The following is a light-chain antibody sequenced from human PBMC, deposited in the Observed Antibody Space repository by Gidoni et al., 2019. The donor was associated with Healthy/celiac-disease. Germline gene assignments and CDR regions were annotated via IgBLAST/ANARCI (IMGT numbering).Light chain of an antibody. CDR1: SSNIGAGYD. CDR2: GNS. V-gene: IGLV1-40*01. Sequence: QSVLTQPPSVSGAPAQRVTISFTGSSSNIGAGYDVHWYQQLPATAPNLLIYGNSNRPSGGPDRFSGAKSGTSASLAITGLQAEDEADYYCQSYDSSRSGFVVFGGGTKLTVL. CDR3: QSYDSSRSGFVV. J-gene: IGLJ2*01.